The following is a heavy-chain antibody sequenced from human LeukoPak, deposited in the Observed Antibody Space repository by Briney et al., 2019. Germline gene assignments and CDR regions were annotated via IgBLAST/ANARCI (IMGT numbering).Heavy chain of an antibody. D-gene: IGHD7-27*01. CDR2: ISSSSSTI. CDR3: ARDGDTVFDY. Sequence: GGSLRLSCAASGFTFSSYSMNWVRQAPGKGLEWVSYISSSSSTIYYADSVKGRFTTSRDNAKNSPYLQMNSLRAEDTAVYYCARDGDTVFDYWGQGTLVTVSS. J-gene: IGHJ4*02. V-gene: IGHV3-48*01. CDR1: GFTFSSYS.